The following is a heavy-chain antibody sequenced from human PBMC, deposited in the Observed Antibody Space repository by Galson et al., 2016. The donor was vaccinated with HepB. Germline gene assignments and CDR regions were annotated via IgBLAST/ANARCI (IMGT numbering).Heavy chain of an antibody. J-gene: IGHJ4*02. CDR3: AKGPPNMAY. V-gene: IGHV3-7*03. CDR1: GLGFHDHW. D-gene: IGHD5-24*01. Sequence: SLRLSCAVSGLGFHDHWLTWVRQAPGKGLEWVGNIKEDENEAVYVDSVRGRFTISRDYAKGSLFLQMNSLRAEDTAVYYCAKGPPNMAYWGQGVLVTVSS. CDR2: IKEDENEA.